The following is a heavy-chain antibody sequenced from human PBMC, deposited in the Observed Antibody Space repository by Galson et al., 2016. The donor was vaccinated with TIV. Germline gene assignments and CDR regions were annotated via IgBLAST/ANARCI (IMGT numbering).Heavy chain of an antibody. V-gene: IGHV3-NL1*01. CDR1: GFTFSLYG. CDR2: ISGSGIST. D-gene: IGHD7-27*01. Sequence: SLRLSCAASGFTFSLYGMHRVRQAPGKGLEWVSGISGSGISTFYADSVKGRFTISRDNSKNTLYLQMNSLRAEETAIYYCAKDTGSQPRNWYDPWGQGTQVTFSS. J-gene: IGHJ5*02. CDR3: AKDTGSQPRNWYDP.